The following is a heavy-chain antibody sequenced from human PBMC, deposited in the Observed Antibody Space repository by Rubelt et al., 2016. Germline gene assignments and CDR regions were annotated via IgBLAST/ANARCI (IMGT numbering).Heavy chain of an antibody. CDR3: ARDLGSDSSSFGAFDI. D-gene: IGHD6-13*01. J-gene: IGHJ3*02. CDR2: IKQDGSEK. V-gene: IGHV3-7*03. Sequence: EVQLVESGGGLVQPGGSLRLSCAASGFTFSSYWMSWVRQAPGKGLEWVANIKQDGSEKYYVDSVKGRCTISRDNAKNSLYLQMNSLSAEDTAVYYCARDLGSDSSSFGAFDIWGQGTMVTVSS. CDR1: GFTFSSYW.